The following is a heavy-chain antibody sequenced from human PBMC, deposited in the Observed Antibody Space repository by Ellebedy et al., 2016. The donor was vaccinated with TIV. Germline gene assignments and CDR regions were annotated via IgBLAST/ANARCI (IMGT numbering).Heavy chain of an antibody. CDR1: GFTFSSYA. J-gene: IGHJ6*03. Sequence: GESLKISXAASGFTFSSYAMSWVRQAPGKGLEWVSAISGSGGSTYYADSVKGRFTISRDDSKNTLYLQMNSLRAEDTAVYYCARSLNWVYYYYYYMDVWGKGTTVTVSS. CDR3: ARSLNWVYYYYYYMDV. D-gene: IGHD7-27*01. V-gene: IGHV3-23*01. CDR2: ISGSGGST.